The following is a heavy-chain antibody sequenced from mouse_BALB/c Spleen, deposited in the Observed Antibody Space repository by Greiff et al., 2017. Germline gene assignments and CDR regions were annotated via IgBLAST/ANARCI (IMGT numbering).Heavy chain of an antibody. J-gene: IGHJ3*01. V-gene: IGHV2-9-2*01. CDR2: IWTGGGT. CDR3: VREDNYVGFAY. CDR1: GFSLTSYD. D-gene: IGHD1-3*01. Sequence: VQLQQSGPGLVAPSQSLSITCTVSGFSLTSYDISWIRQPPGKGLEWLGVIWTGGGTNYNSAFMSRLSISKDNSKSQVFLKMNSLQTDDTAIYYCVREDNYVGFAYWGQGTLVTVSA.